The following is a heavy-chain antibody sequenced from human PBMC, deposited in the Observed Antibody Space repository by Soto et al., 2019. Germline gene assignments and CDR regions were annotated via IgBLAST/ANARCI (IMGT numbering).Heavy chain of an antibody. CDR3: ARGDWGDYFDS. V-gene: IGHV1-18*01. D-gene: IGHD7-27*01. Sequence: QVQLVQSGAEVKMPGASVKVSCKASAYISTRFGINWVRQAPGQGLEWMGWISVYSGYAESAQEFQGRVTMTTDTSTRTAYMEVRSLRSDDTAVYYCARGDWGDYFDSWGQGTLVTVSS. CDR1: AYISTRFG. J-gene: IGHJ4*02. CDR2: ISVYSGYA.